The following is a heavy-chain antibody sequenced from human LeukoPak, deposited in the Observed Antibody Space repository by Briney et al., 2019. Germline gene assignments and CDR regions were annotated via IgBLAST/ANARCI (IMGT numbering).Heavy chain of an antibody. CDR3: ARGYCSSTSCPNFDP. CDR2: SIAYNGNT. CDR1: GYTFTSYG. V-gene: IGHV1-18*01. Sequence: SVKLSCKASGYTFTSYGISWGRQAPGHGLGWMGWSIAYNGNTNYAQKLQGRVTMTTDTSTSTSYMELRSLRSDDTAVYYCARGYCSSTSCPNFDPWGQGTLVTVSS. J-gene: IGHJ5*02. D-gene: IGHD2-2*01.